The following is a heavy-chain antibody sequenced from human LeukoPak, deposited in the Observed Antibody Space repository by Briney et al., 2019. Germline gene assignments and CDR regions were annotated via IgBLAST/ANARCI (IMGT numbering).Heavy chain of an antibody. J-gene: IGHJ5*02. CDR2: IIPMFGTP. CDR1: GYTFTSYG. V-gene: IGHV1-69*06. CDR3: ARAGIPGYCTNVTCSNWLDP. D-gene: IGHD2-8*01. Sequence: SVKVSCKASGYTFTSYGISWVRQAPGQGLEWMGGIIPMFGTPNYAQRLQGRVTITADKSTKTAYMELRSLRYEDTAVYFCARAGIPGYCTNVTCSNWLDPWGRGTLVTVSS.